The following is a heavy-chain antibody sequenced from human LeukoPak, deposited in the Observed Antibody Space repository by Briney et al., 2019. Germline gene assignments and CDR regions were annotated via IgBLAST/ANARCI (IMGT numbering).Heavy chain of an antibody. D-gene: IGHD3-10*01. J-gene: IGHJ3*02. Sequence: SQTLSLTCTVSGGSISSGGYYWSWIRQHPGKGLEWIGYIYYSGSTYYDPSLKSRVTISVDTSKNQFSLKLSSVTAADTAVYYCAREKGGSSDIWGQGTMVTVSS. CDR2: IYYSGST. CDR1: GGSISSGGYY. CDR3: AREKGGSSDI. V-gene: IGHV4-31*03.